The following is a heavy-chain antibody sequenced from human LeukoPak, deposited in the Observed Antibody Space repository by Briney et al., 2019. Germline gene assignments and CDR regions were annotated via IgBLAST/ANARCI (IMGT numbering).Heavy chain of an antibody. Sequence: PGGSLRLSCAASGFTLSNYGMHWVRQAPGKGLEWVAGIWYDGGYKYYADSVKGRFTFSRDNSKNTLFLQMDSLRAEDTAVYYCARNYYDSSGYQEATFNYWGQGTLVTVSS. CDR3: ARNYYDSSGYQEATFNY. J-gene: IGHJ4*02. D-gene: IGHD3-22*01. V-gene: IGHV3-33*01. CDR1: GFTLSNYG. CDR2: IWYDGGYK.